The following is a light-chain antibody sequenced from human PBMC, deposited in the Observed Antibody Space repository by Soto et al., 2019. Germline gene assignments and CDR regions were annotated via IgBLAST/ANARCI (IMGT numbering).Light chain of an antibody. J-gene: IGLJ2*01. CDR1: NIGSKS. CDR3: QVWDSSSDHLRVV. V-gene: IGLV3-21*04. CDR2: YDS. Sequence: SYELTQPPSVSVAPGKTARITCGGNNIGSKSVHWYQQKPGQAPVLVIYYDSDRPSGIPERFSGSNSGNTATLTISRVEAGDEADYYCQVWDSSSDHLRVVFGRGTKLTVL.